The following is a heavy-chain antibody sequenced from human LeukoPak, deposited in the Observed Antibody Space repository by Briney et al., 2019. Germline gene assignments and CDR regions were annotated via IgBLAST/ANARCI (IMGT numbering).Heavy chain of an antibody. CDR2: ISWNSGSI. CDR1: GFTFDDYA. V-gene: IGHV3-9*01. Sequence: QPGRSLRLSCAASGFTFDDYAMHWVRQAPGKGLEWVSGISWNSGSIGYADSVKGRFTISRDNAKNTLYLQMNSLRAEDTAVYYCARRGYSYGFYYYMDVWGKGTTVTVSS. D-gene: IGHD5-18*01. J-gene: IGHJ6*03. CDR3: ARRGYSYGFYYYMDV.